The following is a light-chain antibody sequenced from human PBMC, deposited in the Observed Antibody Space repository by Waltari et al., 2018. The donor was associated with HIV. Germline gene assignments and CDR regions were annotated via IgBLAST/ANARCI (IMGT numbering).Light chain of an antibody. Sequence: DIVMTQFPLSVPVTPGEPASISCRSSQSLLHRNGYTYLDWYLQRPGQSPQLLIYLASYRPSGVPDRFSGSGSGTNFTLKISRVEAEDVGVYYCMQSLETPVFGPGTKVDIK. CDR3: MQSLETPV. CDR2: LAS. J-gene: IGKJ3*01. V-gene: IGKV2-28*01. CDR1: QSLLHRNGYTY.